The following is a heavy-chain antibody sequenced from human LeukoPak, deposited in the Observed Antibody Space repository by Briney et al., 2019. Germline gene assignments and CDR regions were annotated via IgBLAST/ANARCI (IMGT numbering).Heavy chain of an antibody. CDR2: ISGSGGST. CDR1: GFTFSSYA. Sequence: EGSLRLSCAASGFTFSSYAMSWVRQAPGKGLEWVSAISGSGGSTYYADSVKGRFTISRDNSKNTLYLQMNSLRAEDTAVYYCAKGGHYYDSSGYYYVDYWGQGTLVTVSS. J-gene: IGHJ4*02. D-gene: IGHD3-22*01. V-gene: IGHV3-23*01. CDR3: AKGGHYYDSSGYYYVDY.